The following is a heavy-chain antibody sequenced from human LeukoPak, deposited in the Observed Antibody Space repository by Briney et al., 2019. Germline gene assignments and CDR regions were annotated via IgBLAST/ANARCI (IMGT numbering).Heavy chain of an antibody. D-gene: IGHD3-22*01. Sequence: SETLSLTCTVSGGSISSYYWSWIRQPPGKGLEWIGEINHSGGTNYNPSLKSRVTISVDTSKNHFSLKLSSVTAADTAVYYCAVDNDSTGYYFSMDVWGKGTTVTVSS. J-gene: IGHJ6*03. CDR3: AVDNDSTGYYFSMDV. CDR1: GGSISSYY. CDR2: INHSGGT. V-gene: IGHV4-34*01.